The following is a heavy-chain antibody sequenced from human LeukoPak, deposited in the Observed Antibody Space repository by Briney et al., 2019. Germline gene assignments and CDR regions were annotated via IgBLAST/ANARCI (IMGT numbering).Heavy chain of an antibody. CDR1: GYTFTGYY. D-gene: IGHD1-26*01. Sequence: GASVKVSCKASGYTFTGYYMHWVRQAPGQGLEWMGWINPNSGGTNYAQKFQGRVTMTRDTSISTAYMELSRLRSDDTAVYYCARVTNSGSDTYYYYYYYMDVWGKGTTVTVSS. CDR2: INPNSGGT. J-gene: IGHJ6*03. CDR3: ARVTNSGSDTYYYYYYYMDV. V-gene: IGHV1-2*02.